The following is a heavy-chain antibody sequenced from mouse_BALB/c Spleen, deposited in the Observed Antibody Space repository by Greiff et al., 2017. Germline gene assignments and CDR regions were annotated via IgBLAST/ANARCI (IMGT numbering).Heavy chain of an antibody. V-gene: IGHV1-55*01. CDR2: IYPGSGST. J-gene: IGHJ2*01. CDR3: ARYYGSSYDFDY. D-gene: IGHD1-1*01. Sequence: VQLHQPGAELVKPGTSVKLSCKASGYNFTSYWINWVKLRPGQGLEWIGDIYPGSGSTNYNEKFKSKATLTVDTSSSTAYMQLSSLASEDSALYYCARYYGSSYDFDYWGQGTTLTVSS. CDR1: GYNFTSYW.